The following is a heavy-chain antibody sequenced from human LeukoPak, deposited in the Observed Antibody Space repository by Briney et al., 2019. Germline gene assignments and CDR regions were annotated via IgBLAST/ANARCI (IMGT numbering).Heavy chain of an antibody. CDR2: INHSGST. CDR3: ARLSYPRETV. J-gene: IGHJ6*04. D-gene: IGHD2/OR15-2a*01. CDR1: SGSFSGYY. Sequence: SESLSLTCAVYSGSFSGYYWSWIRQPPGKVREWIGEINHSGSTNYNPSLKRRVPISLNTPKNQFSLRRSSVTAADTAVYYCARLSYPRETVWGKGTTVTISS. V-gene: IGHV4-34*01.